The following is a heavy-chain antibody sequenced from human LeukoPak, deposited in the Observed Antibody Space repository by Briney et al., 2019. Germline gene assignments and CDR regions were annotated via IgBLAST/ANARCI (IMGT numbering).Heavy chain of an antibody. CDR3: AKEGEDIVVVVAATLNWFDP. Sequence: GGSLRLSCAASGFTFISYGMHWVRPAPGKGLEWVTFIRYDGSNKYYADSVKGRFIISRDNSKNTLYLQMNSLRAEDTAVYYCAKEGEDIVVVVAATLNWFDPWGQGTLVTVSS. J-gene: IGHJ5*02. V-gene: IGHV3-30*02. CDR2: IRYDGSNK. D-gene: IGHD2-15*01. CDR1: GFTFISYG.